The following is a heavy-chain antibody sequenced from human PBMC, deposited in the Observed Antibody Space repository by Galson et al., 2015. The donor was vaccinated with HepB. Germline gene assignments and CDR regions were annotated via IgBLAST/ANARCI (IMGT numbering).Heavy chain of an antibody. D-gene: IGHD1-26*01. Sequence: SLRLSCAASGFTSSSYVISWVRQAPGKGLEWVSAISGSGGSTYYADSVKGRFTISRDNSKSTLYLQMNSLRAEDTAVYYCAREPRGTYGAFDIWGQGTMVAVSS. CDR1: GFTSSSYV. CDR3: AREPRGTYGAFDI. CDR2: ISGSGGST. J-gene: IGHJ3*02. V-gene: IGHV3-23*01.